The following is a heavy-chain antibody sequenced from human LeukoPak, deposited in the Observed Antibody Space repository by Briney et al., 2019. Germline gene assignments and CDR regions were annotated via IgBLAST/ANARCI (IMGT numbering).Heavy chain of an antibody. D-gene: IGHD6-13*01. J-gene: IGHJ5*02. CDR2: ISGRGGST. CDR3: AKDLHSSSWYERGDWFDP. Sequence: GGSLRLSCAASGFTFSSYAMRWVRQAPGKGLEWVSAISGRGGSTYYADSVKGRFTISRDNSKNTLYLQMNSLRAEDTAVYYCAKDLHSSSWYERGDWFDPWGQGTLVTVSS. CDR1: GFTFSSYA. V-gene: IGHV3-23*01.